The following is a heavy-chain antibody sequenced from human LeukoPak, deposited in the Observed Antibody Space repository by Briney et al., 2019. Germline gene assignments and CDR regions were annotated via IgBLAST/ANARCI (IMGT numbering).Heavy chain of an antibody. CDR3: ASAGDDYHYFDY. Sequence: SETLSLTCTVSGGSISSYYWGWIRQPPGKGLEWIGSIYHSGSTYYNPSLKSRLTISVDTSKNKFSLKLSSVTAADTAVYYCASAGDDYHYFDYWGQGTLVTVSS. D-gene: IGHD4-11*01. J-gene: IGHJ4*02. CDR2: IYHSGST. V-gene: IGHV4-38-2*02. CDR1: GGSISSYY.